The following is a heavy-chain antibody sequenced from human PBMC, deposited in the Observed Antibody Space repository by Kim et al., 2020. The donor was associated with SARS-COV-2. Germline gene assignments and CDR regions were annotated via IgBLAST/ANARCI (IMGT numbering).Heavy chain of an antibody. D-gene: IGHD6-13*01. CDR2: ISYDGGNK. V-gene: IGHV3-30-3*01. Sequence: GGSLRLSCAASGFNFSSYAMHWVRQAPGKGLEWVAVISYDGGNKYYADSVKGRFTISSDNSKTTLYLQMNSLRAEDTAVYYCARGGYRISWRDWLDP. J-gene: IGHJ5*02. CDR1: GFNFSSYA. CDR3: ARGGYRISWRDWLDP.